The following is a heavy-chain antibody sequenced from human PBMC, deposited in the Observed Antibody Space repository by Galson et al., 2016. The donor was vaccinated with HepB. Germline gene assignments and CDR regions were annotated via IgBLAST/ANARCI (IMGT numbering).Heavy chain of an antibody. CDR2: TPAGGYST. D-gene: IGHD3-22*01. CDR1: GFTFSTHV. V-gene: IGHV3-23*01. Sequence: SLRLSCAASGFTFSTHVMTWVRQAPGKGLEWVSETPAGGYSTYYADSVKGRFTISRDNSKNTLYLQTNSLRVDDTAIYYGVGGYYLYYFEYWGQGTLVTVSS. J-gene: IGHJ4*02. CDR3: VGGYYLYYFEY.